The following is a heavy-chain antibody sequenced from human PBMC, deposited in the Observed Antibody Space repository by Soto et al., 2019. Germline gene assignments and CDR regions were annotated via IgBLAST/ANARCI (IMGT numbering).Heavy chain of an antibody. CDR3: TRLTYRSPSAPFDS. Sequence: PSETLSLTCGVSGGSISSSLYYWGYIRQAPGKGLEWVGSVFHSGSTYYNPSLKSRLTISVDTSRNQFSLRLASVTAADTATYYCTRLTYRSPSAPFDSWGQGTLVTVSS. CDR2: VFHSGST. J-gene: IGHJ4*02. V-gene: IGHV4-39*07. CDR1: GGSISSSLYY. D-gene: IGHD6-19*01.